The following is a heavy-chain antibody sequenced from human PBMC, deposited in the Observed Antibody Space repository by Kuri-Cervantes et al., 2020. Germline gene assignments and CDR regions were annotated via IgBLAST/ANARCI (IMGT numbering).Heavy chain of an antibody. V-gene: IGHV3-53*05. CDR3: ARSKGGTTGSPLDY. Sequence: GESLKISCAASGFTVSSNYMSWVRQAPGKGLEWVSVIYSGGSTYYADSVKGRFTISRDNSKNTLYLQMNSLRAEDTAVYYCARSKGGTTGSPLDYWGQGTLVTVSS. CDR1: GFTVSSNY. D-gene: IGHD1-1*01. CDR2: IYSGGST. J-gene: IGHJ4*02.